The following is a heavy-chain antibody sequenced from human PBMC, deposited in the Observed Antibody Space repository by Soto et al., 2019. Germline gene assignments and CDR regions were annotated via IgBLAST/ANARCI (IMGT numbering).Heavy chain of an antibody. Sequence: SETLSLTCTVSGGSISSYYWSWIRQPPGKGLEWIGYIYYSGSTNYNPSLKSRVTISVDTSKNQFSLKLSSVTAADTAVYYCARIEKYSGSSYWGQGTLVTVSS. D-gene: IGHD1-26*01. CDR3: ARIEKYSGSSY. CDR2: IYYSGST. CDR1: GGSISSYY. J-gene: IGHJ4*02. V-gene: IGHV4-59*01.